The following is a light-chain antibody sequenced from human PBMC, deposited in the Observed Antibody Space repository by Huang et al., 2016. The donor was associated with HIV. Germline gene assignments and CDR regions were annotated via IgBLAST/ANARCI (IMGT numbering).Light chain of an antibody. V-gene: IGKV1-27*01. CDR2: AAS. CDR3: QKYDSAPRT. J-gene: IGKJ1*01. Sequence: IEMTQSPPSLSASIGDRVTLTCRASRGISTFLAWFQQKPGKPPKLLIYAASMLHSGVPSRFSGSGSGTDFTLTISSLQPEDVGYYYCQKYDSAPRTFGQGTKVDLK. CDR1: RGISTF.